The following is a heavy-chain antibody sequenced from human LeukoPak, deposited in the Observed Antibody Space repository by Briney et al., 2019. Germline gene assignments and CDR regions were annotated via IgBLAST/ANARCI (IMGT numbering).Heavy chain of an antibody. J-gene: IGHJ4*02. CDR3: ARGREATVTTFDY. Sequence: SETLSLTCTVSGGSVSSGSYYWSWIRQPPGKGLEWIGYIYYSGSTYYNPSLKSRVTISVDTSENQFSLKLSSVTAADTAVYYCARGREATVTTFDYWGQGTLVTVSS. D-gene: IGHD4-17*01. CDR1: GGSVSSGSYY. V-gene: IGHV4-61*01. CDR2: IYYSGST.